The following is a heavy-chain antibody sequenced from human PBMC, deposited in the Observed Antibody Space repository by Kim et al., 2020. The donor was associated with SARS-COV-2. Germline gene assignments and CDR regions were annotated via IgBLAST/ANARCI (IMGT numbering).Heavy chain of an antibody. V-gene: IGHV3-23*01. J-gene: IGHJ4*02. CDR3: VQSYEGKQSLGVTALTN. Sequence: GGSLRLSCAASGFIFSNFAMSWVRQAPGKGLEWVSTISKTGDTTYYADVVKGRFTISRDNSRNTLSLQMNSLRAEDMATYYCVQSYEGKQSLGVTALTNWGQGTLVTVS. CDR2: ISKTGDTT. D-gene: IGHD3-16*01. CDR1: GFIFSNFA.